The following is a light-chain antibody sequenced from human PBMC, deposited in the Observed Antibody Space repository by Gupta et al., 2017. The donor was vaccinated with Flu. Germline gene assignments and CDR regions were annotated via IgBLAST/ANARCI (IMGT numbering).Light chain of an antibody. CDR1: QDIRRY. CDR2: EAS. Sequence: DIQVTQSPSSLSASVGDRVTITCQTSQDIRRYLNWYQQKPGRAPKLLIKEASHCQVGVTSRFSGTGYGTHFTFTISVRQLEDFATYSCRQDELRPACTFGQGTK. CDR3: RQDELRPACT. V-gene: IGKV1-33*01. J-gene: IGKJ2*02.